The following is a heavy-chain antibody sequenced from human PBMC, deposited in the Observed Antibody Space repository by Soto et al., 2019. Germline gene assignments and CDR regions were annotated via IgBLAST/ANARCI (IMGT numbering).Heavy chain of an antibody. D-gene: IGHD3-3*01. CDR3: ARDFGFWSGYYNGGNWFDP. Sequence: SETLSLTCTVSGGSISSGNYYWGWILQPPGKGLEWIGSIYSSGSTYYNPSLNSRVTISVDTSKDQFSLKLSSVTAADTAVYYCARDFGFWSGYYNGGNWFDPWGQGTLVTVS. CDR1: GGSISSGNYY. CDR2: IYSSGST. J-gene: IGHJ5*02. V-gene: IGHV4-39*07.